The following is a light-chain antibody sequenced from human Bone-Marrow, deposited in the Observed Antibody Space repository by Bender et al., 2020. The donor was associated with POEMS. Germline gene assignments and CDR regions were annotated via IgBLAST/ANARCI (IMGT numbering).Light chain of an antibody. V-gene: IGLV6-57*02. J-gene: IGLJ2*01. CDR2: EDN. Sequence: NILLTQPHSVSESPWKTVTMSCTGSNGAIDDNFVQWYQQRPGSAPTTVIYEDNQRAPGVSDRFSGSVDSSSNSASLTISGLRPEDEAVYYCETYDRYNVVFGGGTQLTVL. CDR1: NGAIDDNF. CDR3: ETYDRYNVV.